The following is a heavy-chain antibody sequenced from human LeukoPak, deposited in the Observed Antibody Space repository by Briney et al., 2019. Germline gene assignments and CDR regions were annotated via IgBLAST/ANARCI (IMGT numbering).Heavy chain of an antibody. J-gene: IGHJ4*02. CDR1: GFTLSSYA. V-gene: IGHV3-23*01. CDR3: AKEPIYSYGPYYFDY. Sequence: PGRSLRLSCAASGFTLSSYAMSWVRQAPGKGLEWVSAISGSGGSTYYADSVKGRFTISRDNSKNTLYLQMNSLRAEDTAVYYCAKEPIYSYGPYYFDYWGQGTLVTVSS. CDR2: ISGSGGST. D-gene: IGHD5-18*01.